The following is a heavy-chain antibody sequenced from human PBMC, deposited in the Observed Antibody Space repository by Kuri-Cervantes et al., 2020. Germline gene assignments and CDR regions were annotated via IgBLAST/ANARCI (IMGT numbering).Heavy chain of an antibody. J-gene: IGHJ4*02. V-gene: IGHV4-28*01. CDR1: GYSISSGNW. CDR2: IYYSGST. Sequence: LRLSCAVSGYSISSGNWWGWLRQTPGKRLEWIAYIYYSGSTYYNPSLKSRVTMSVDTSKSQFSLKLSSVTAVDTAVYYCARFSGCASDWGQGTLVTVSS. CDR3: ARFSGCASD. D-gene: IGHD6-19*01.